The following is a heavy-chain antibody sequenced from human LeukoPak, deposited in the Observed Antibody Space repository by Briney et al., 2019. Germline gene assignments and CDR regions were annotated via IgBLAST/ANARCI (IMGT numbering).Heavy chain of an antibody. CDR1: GFTLSSYA. V-gene: IGHV3-23*01. CDR2: ISANGGST. CDR3: AKSRVVVVPAALFP. D-gene: IGHD2-2*01. Sequence: GGSLRLSCAASGFTLSSYAMSWVRQAPGKGLEWVSGISANGGSTFYADSVKGRFTMSRDNSNNRLYLQMNSLRAEDTAVYYCAKSRVVVVPAALFPWGQGTLVTVSS. J-gene: IGHJ5*02.